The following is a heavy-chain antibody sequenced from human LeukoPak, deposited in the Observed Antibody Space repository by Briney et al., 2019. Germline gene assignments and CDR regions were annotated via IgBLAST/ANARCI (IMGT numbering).Heavy chain of an antibody. Sequence: SQTLSLTCTVSGGSISSGSYYWSWIRQPAGKGLEWIGRIYTSGSTNYNPSLKSRVTISVDTSKNQFSLKLSSVTAADTAVYYCARNDYSNYYLPFFDPWGQGTLVTVSS. CDR2: IYTSGST. J-gene: IGHJ5*02. CDR3: ARNDYSNYYLPFFDP. V-gene: IGHV4-61*02. D-gene: IGHD4-11*01. CDR1: GGSISSGSYY.